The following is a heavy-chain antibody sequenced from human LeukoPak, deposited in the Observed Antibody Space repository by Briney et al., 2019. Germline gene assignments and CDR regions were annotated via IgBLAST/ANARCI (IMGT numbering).Heavy chain of an antibody. V-gene: IGHV4-59*01. CDR2: IYYSGST. J-gene: IGHJ4*02. D-gene: IGHD6-13*01. Sequence: SETLSLTCAVYGESFSGYYWSWIRQPPGKGLEWIGYIYYSGSTNYNPSLKSRVTISVDTSKNQFSLKLSSVTAADTAVYYCARGPNSSSWSFDYWGQGTLVTVSS. CDR1: GESFSGYY. CDR3: ARGPNSSSWSFDY.